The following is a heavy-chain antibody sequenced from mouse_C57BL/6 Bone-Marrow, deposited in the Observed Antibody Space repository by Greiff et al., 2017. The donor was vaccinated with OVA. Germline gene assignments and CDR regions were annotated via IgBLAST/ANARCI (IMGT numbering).Heavy chain of an antibody. CDR2: IHPSYSAT. Sequence: QVHVKQPGAELVKPGASVKVSCKASGYTFTRYWTQCVPQSPFQVLVVILRIHPSYSATNYNQKFKGKATLTVDKSSSTAYMQLSSLTSEDSAVYYCAISFYYYGDWYFDVWGTGTTVTVSS. J-gene: IGHJ1*03. CDR1: GYTFTRYW. CDR3: AISFYYYGDWYFDV. D-gene: IGHD1-1*01. V-gene: IGHV1-74*01.